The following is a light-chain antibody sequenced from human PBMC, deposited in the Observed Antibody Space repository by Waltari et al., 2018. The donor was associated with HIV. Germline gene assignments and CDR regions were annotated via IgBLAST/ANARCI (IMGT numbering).Light chain of an antibody. CDR2: GSS. J-gene: IGLJ1*01. CDR3: CSHAGNLIFA. V-gene: IGLV1-44*01. CDR1: FSNIGSNT. Sequence: QSVLTQPPSASGAPGQRVTISCSGSFSNIGSNTVNWYQQLPGTAPRLLIYGSSQRPSGVPDRFSGSKSGNTAFLTISGLQAEDEADYHCCSHAGNLIFAFGTGTKVTVL.